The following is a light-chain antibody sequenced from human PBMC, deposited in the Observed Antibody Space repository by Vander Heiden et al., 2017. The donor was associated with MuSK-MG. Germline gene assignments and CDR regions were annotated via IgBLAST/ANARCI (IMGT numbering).Light chain of an antibody. CDR1: QSVLHRSDNRNY. J-gene: IGKJ4*01. CDR3: QQDDSIPLA. Sequence: DIVMTQSPDSLAVSLGERATINCRSSQSVLHRSDNRNYFAWYQQKPGQPPKLLIYWASTRESGVPDRFSGSGTGTDFTLTISSLQAEDVAVYYCQQDDSIPLAFGGGTKVEIK. CDR2: WAS. V-gene: IGKV4-1*01.